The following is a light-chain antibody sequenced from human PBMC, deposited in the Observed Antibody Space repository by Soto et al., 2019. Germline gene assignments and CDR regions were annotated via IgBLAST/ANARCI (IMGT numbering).Light chain of an antibody. J-gene: IGKJ5*01. CDR3: QQYANSPIT. V-gene: IGKV3-20*01. Sequence: DIVLTQSPATLSLSPGERATLSFRASQSVSSNFLAWYQQKPGQAPRLLIYGVSSRASGIPDRFFGSGSGTDFTLTINRLEPEDFAVYYCQQYANSPITFGQGTRLEI. CDR1: QSVSSNF. CDR2: GVS.